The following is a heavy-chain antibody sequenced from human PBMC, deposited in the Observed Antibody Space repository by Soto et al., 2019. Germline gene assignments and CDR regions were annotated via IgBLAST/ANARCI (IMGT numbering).Heavy chain of an antibody. Sequence: QVQLQQWGAGLLKPSETLSLTCAVYGGSFSGYYWCWIRQPPGKGLEWIGEINHSGSTNYNPSLKSRGTISVDTSKNQFSLKLSSVTAADTAVYYFARGITMVRYFDYWGQGTLVTGSS. D-gene: IGHD3-10*01. V-gene: IGHV4-34*01. J-gene: IGHJ4*02. CDR3: ARGITMVRYFDY. CDR1: GGSFSGYY. CDR2: INHSGST.